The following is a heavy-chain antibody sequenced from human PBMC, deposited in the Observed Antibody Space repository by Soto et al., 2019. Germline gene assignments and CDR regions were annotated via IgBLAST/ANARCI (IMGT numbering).Heavy chain of an antibody. J-gene: IGHJ6*02. Sequence: QVQLVQSGAEVMKPGSSVKVSCKASGGTFSSYAFSWVRQAPGQGLEWMGGIIPIFATANYAQKFQGRVTLTADDSSSTAYMELSSLRSAHTAVYYCARHQAPNYYYGMEVWGQGTTVTVSS. CDR1: GGTFSSYA. V-gene: IGHV1-69*12. CDR3: ARHQAPNYYYGMEV. CDR2: IIPIFATA.